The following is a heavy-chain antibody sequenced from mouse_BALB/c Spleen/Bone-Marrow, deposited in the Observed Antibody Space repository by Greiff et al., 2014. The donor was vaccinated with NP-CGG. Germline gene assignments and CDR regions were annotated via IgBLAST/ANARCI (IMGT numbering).Heavy chain of an antibody. V-gene: IGHV14-3*02. J-gene: IGHJ2*01. CDR2: IDPANGNT. D-gene: IGHD1-1*01. CDR1: GFNIKDTY. Sequence: EVQLQQSGAELVKPGASVKLSCTASGFNIKDTYMHWVKQRPEQGLEWIGRIDPANGNTKYDRKFQGKATITADTSSNTAYLQLNLLTSEDDAVDYCARYYYGSSYFDYWGQGTTLTVSS. CDR3: ARYYYGSSYFDY.